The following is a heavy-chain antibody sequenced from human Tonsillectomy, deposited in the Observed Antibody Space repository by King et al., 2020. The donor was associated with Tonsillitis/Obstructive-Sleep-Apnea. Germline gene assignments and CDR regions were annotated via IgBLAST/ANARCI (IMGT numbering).Heavy chain of an antibody. J-gene: IGHJ6*02. CDR1: GYTFTSYG. Sequence: VQLVESGAEVKKLGASVKVSCKASGYTFTSYGISWVRQAPGQGLEWMGWISAYNGNTNYAQKLQGRVTMTTDTSTSTAYMEMRSLRSDDTAVYYCARGAEMATISYNYYYYGMDVWGQGTTVTVSS. V-gene: IGHV1-18*01. CDR2: ISAYNGNT. D-gene: IGHD5-24*01. CDR3: ARGAEMATISYNYYYYGMDV.